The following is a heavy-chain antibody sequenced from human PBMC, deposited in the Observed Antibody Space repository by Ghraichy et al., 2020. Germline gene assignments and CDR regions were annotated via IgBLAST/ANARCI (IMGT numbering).Heavy chain of an antibody. Sequence: SVKVSCKASGGTFSSYAISWVRQAPGQGLEWMGRIIPILGIANYAQKFQGRVTITADKSTSTAYMELSSLRSEDTAVYYCASGSITMIAHRDWGQGTLVTVSS. J-gene: IGHJ4*02. CDR1: GGTFSSYA. V-gene: IGHV1-69*04. CDR2: IIPILGIA. D-gene: IGHD3-22*01. CDR3: ASGSITMIAHRD.